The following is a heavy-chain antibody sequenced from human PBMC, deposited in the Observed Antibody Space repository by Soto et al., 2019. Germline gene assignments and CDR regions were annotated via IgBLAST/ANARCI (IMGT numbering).Heavy chain of an antibody. D-gene: IGHD6-13*01. V-gene: IGHV3-23*01. CDR3: AKDHHYSSSWSECDN. CDR2: ISGSGVST. J-gene: IGHJ4*01. Sequence: EVQLLESGGGLVQPGGSLRLSCAASGFTFSSYAMSWVRQAPGKGLEWVSAISGSGVSTYYADSVKGRFTISRDNSKNTLYLQMNSLRAYDTAVYYCAKDHHYSSSWSECDNWGNGTLVSVSS. CDR1: GFTFSSYA.